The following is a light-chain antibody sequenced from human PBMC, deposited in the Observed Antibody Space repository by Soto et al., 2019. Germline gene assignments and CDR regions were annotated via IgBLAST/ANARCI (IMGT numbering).Light chain of an antibody. CDR2: KAS. V-gene: IGKV1-5*03. CDR3: LQYNSYPWA. Sequence: DIQMTQSPSTLSASVGDRVTITCRASQSLSSWLAWYQQKPGKAPKLLIYKASSLESGVPSRFSGSGSGTEFTLTFSSLQPDDFATYYCLQYNSYPWAFGQGTKVEIK. J-gene: IGKJ1*01. CDR1: QSLSSW.